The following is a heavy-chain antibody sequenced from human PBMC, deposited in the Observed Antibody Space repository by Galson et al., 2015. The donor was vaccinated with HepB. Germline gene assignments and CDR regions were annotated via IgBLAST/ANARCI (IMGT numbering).Heavy chain of an antibody. CDR2: ISGSGGST. CDR1: GFTYSSYA. J-gene: IGHJ4*02. Sequence: SLRLSCAASGFTYSSYAMSWVRQAPGKGLGWVSAISGSGGSTYYADSVKGRFTISRDNSKNTLYLQMNSLRAEDTAVYYCAKASSSWYLPYFDYWGQGTLVTVSS. V-gene: IGHV3-23*01. D-gene: IGHD6-13*01. CDR3: AKASSSWYLPYFDY.